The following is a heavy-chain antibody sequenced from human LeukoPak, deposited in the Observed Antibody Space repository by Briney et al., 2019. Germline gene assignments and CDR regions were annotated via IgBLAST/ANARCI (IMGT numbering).Heavy chain of an antibody. J-gene: IGHJ3*02. CDR1: GYTFTGYY. CDR3: ATGIRIAAAGTRVDAFDI. CDR2: INPNSGGT. Sequence: GASMKVSCKASGYTFTGYYMHWVRQAPGQGLEWMGWINPNSGGTNYAQKFQGRVTMTRDTSISTAYMELSRLRSDDTAVYYCATGIRIAAAGTRVDAFDIWGQGTMVTVSS. V-gene: IGHV1-2*02. D-gene: IGHD6-13*01.